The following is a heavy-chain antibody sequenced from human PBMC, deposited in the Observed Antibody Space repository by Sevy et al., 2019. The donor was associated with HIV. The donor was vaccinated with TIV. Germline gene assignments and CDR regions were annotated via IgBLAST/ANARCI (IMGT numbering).Heavy chain of an antibody. CDR2: ISYDGSNK. CDR1: GFTFSSYA. Sequence: RGSLRLSCAASGFTFSSYAMHWVRQAPGKGLEWVAVISYDGSNKYYAYSVKGRFTISRDNSKNTLYLQMNSLRAEDTAVYYCARDYDSSGYSPAGVDYWGQGTLVTVSS. CDR3: ARDYDSSGYSPAGVDY. V-gene: IGHV3-30-3*01. D-gene: IGHD3-22*01. J-gene: IGHJ4*02.